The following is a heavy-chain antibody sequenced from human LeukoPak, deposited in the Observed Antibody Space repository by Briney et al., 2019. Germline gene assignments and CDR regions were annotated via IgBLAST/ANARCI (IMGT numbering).Heavy chain of an antibody. CDR2: NSYSGST. J-gene: IGHJ4*02. CDR3: AAIVVVTAAIDY. CDR1: GGSISDAAYC. D-gene: IGHD2-2*01. Sequence: SETLSLTCTVSGGSISDAAYCWSWIRQHPGKGLESIGYNSYSGSTYYNPSLKSRVTISVDTSKNQFSLKLRSVTAADTAVYYCAAIVVVTAAIDYWGQGILVTVSS. V-gene: IGHV4-31*03.